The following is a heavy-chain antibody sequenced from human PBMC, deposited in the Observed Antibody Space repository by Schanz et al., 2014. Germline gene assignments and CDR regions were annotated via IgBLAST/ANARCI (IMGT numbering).Heavy chain of an antibody. Sequence: VQLVESGGGLVQPGGSLRLSCAASGFTFNNYGMHWVRQAPGKGLEWVAVIWYDGTDRYYADSVKGRFTISRDSSKNTLYLQMNSLRAEDTAVYYCARTTNPFNFDSWPYLDYWGQGTLVTVSS. CDR1: GFTFNNYG. CDR2: IWYDGTDR. J-gene: IGHJ4*02. D-gene: IGHD3-9*01. V-gene: IGHV3-33*01. CDR3: ARTTNPFNFDSWPYLDY.